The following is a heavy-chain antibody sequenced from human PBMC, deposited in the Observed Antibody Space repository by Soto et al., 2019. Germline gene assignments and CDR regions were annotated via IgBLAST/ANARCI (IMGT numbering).Heavy chain of an antibody. V-gene: IGHV4-59*01. CDR3: ASTKQWLAFDY. J-gene: IGHJ4*02. Sequence: SETLSLTCTVSGDSISNYYWTWIRQPPGKGLEWIGCFYNSGNTNYNPSLKSRVTISVDTSNNQFSLRVNSVTAADTAVYYCASTKQWLAFDYWGQGTLVTVSS. D-gene: IGHD6-19*01. CDR2: FYNSGNT. CDR1: GDSISNYY.